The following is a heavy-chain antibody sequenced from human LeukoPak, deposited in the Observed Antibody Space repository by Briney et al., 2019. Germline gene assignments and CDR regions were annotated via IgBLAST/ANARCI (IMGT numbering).Heavy chain of an antibody. CDR3: ARDEGVPTNWRFDY. CDR2: IKQDGSDK. D-gene: IGHD3-10*01. J-gene: IGHJ4*02. CDR1: GFSFSVYW. V-gene: IGHV3-7*01. Sequence: PGGSLRLSCAASGFSFSVYWMSWVRQTPGKGLQWVANIKQDGSDKNYVDSVRGRFTISRDNAKNSLFLQMNGLRAEDTAIYYCARDEGVPTNWRFDYWGQGTLVTVPS.